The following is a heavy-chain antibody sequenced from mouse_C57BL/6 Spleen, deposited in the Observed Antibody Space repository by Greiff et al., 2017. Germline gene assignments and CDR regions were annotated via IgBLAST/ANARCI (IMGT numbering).Heavy chain of an antibody. Sequence: VQLQQSGAELVRPGASVTLSCKASGYTFTDYEMHWVKQTPVHGLEWIGAIDPETGGTAYNQKFKGKAILTADKSSSTAYMELRSLTSEDSAVYYCTRDCYGSSLDYWGQGTTLTVSS. CDR1: GYTFTDYE. V-gene: IGHV1-15*01. CDR2: IDPETGGT. J-gene: IGHJ2*01. D-gene: IGHD1-1*01. CDR3: TRDCYGSSLDY.